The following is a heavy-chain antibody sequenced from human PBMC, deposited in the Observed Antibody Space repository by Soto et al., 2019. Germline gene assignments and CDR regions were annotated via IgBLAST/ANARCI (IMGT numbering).Heavy chain of an antibody. V-gene: IGHV3-23*01. Sequence: PGGSLRLSCAASGFTFSSYAMSWVRQGPGKGLEWVSAISESGASTYYADSVKGRLTISRDNSKNTLYLQMNSLRVEDTAVYYCAKPSTRYCGGDCSWDYWGQGTLVTVSS. CDR1: GFTFSSYA. CDR3: AKPSTRYCGGDCSWDY. CDR2: ISESGAST. J-gene: IGHJ4*02. D-gene: IGHD2-21*02.